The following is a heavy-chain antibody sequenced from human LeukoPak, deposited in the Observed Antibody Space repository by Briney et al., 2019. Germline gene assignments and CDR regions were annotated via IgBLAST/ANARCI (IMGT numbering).Heavy chain of an antibody. Sequence: GESLKISCKGSGYSFTSYWISWVRQMPGKGLEWMGRIDPSDSYTNYSPSFQGHVTISADKSISTAYLQWSSLKASDTAMYCCARLGGYCTSTSCYFFDWGRGTLVTVSS. CDR2: IDPSDSYT. CDR1: GYSFTSYW. CDR3: ARLGGYCTSTSCYFFD. V-gene: IGHV5-10-1*01. J-gene: IGHJ4*02. D-gene: IGHD2-2*01.